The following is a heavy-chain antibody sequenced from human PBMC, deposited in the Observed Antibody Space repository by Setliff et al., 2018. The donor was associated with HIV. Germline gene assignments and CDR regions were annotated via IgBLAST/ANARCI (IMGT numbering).Heavy chain of an antibody. CDR2: IKQDGSET. J-gene: IGHJ6*03. D-gene: IGHD3-9*01. Sequence: PGGSLRLSCAASGFTFSSFEMNWVRQAPGKGLEWVANIKQDGSETYYIDSVKGRFTISRDNTNNSLYLQMNSLRAEDTAMYYCARDRRRYDILTLHYMDVWGKGTTVTAP. CDR3: ARDRRRYDILTLHYMDV. V-gene: IGHV3-7*01. CDR1: GFTFSSFE.